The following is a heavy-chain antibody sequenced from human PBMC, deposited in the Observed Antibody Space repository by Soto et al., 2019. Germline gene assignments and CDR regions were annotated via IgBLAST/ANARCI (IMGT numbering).Heavy chain of an antibody. Sequence: QVQLVESEGGVVQPGRSLRLSCAASGFTFSSYGMHWVRQAPGKGLEWVAVISYDGSNKYYADSVKGRFTISRDNSKNTLYLQMNSLRAEDTAVYYCAKWRFGDGDYYGMDVWGQGTTVTVSS. V-gene: IGHV3-30*18. CDR1: GFTFSSYG. CDR2: ISYDGSNK. J-gene: IGHJ6*02. CDR3: AKWRFGDGDYYGMDV. D-gene: IGHD3-16*01.